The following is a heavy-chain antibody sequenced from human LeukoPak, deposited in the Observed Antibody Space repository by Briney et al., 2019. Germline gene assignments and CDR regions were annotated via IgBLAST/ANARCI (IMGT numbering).Heavy chain of an antibody. J-gene: IGHJ4*02. D-gene: IGHD2-15*01. CDR2: IIPIFGTA. CDR1: GGTFSSYA. Sequence: ASVKVSCKASGGTFSSYAISWVRQAPGQGLEWMGGIIPIFGTANYAQKFQGRVTITADESTSTAYMELSSLRSEDTAVYYCVRAHLSCSGGSCLTGGWGQGTLVTVSS. CDR3: VRAHLSCSGGSCLTGG. V-gene: IGHV1-69*13.